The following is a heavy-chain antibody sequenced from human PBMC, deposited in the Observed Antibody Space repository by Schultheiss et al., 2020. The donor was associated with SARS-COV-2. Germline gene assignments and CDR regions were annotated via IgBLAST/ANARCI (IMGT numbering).Heavy chain of an antibody. D-gene: IGHD2-21*02. CDR1: GFTFSSYA. V-gene: IGHV3-23*01. CDR3: AKDGVRYCGGDCPDY. CDR2: FSGSCGST. Sequence: GGSLRLSCAASGFTFSSYAMSWVXQXXXKGXEWVSAFSGSCGSTYYADSVKGPFTISRENSKNTVYLQMNRLRAEDTAVYYCAKDGVRYCGGDCPDYWG. J-gene: IGHJ4*01.